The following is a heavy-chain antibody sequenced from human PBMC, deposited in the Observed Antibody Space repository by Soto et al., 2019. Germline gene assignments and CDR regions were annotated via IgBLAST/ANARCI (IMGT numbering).Heavy chain of an antibody. CDR1: GFTFSSYS. D-gene: IGHD3-16*02. V-gene: IGHV3-21*01. J-gene: IGHJ4*02. CDR2: ISSSSSYI. Sequence: VQLVESGGGLVKPGGSLRLSCAASGFTFSSYSMNWVRQAPGKGLEWVSSISSSSSYIYYADSVKGRFTISRDNAKNSLYLQMNSLRAEDTAVYYCARGYYDYIWGSYRYTYYFDYWGQGTLVTVSS. CDR3: ARGYYDYIWGSYRYTYYFDY.